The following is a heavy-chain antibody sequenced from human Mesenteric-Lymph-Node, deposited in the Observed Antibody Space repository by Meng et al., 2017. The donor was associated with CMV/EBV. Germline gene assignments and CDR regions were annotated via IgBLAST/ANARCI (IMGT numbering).Heavy chain of an antibody. D-gene: IGHD4-17*01. V-gene: IGHV1-8*02. CDR2: MSPNSGST. CDR3: ARGNLRRVTTDY. CDR1: GYTFTSYG. J-gene: IGHJ4*02. Sequence: ASVKVSCKASGYTFTSYGISWVRQAPGQGLEWMGWMSPNSGSTGYAQKFQGRVTMTRDTSISTVYMELSSLRSEDAAVYYCARGNLRRVTTDYWGQGTLVTVSS.